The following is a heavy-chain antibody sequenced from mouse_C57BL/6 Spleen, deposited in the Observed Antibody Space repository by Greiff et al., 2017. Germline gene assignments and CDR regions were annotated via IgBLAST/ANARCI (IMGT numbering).Heavy chain of an antibody. Sequence: EVQLQQSGPELVKPGASVKMSCKASGYTFTDYNMHWVKQSHGKSLEWIGYINPNNGGTSYNQKFKGKATLTVNKSSSTAYMELRSLTSEDSAVYYCAREGAYDYDGGFNYWGQGTTLTVSS. CDR2: INPNNGGT. CDR1: GYTFTDYN. J-gene: IGHJ2*01. D-gene: IGHD2-4*01. V-gene: IGHV1-22*01. CDR3: AREGAYDYDGGFNY.